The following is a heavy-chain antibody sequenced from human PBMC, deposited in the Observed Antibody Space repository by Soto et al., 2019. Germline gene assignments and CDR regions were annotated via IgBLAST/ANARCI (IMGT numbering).Heavy chain of an antibody. Sequence: EVQLLESGGGLVQPGGSLRLSCAASGFTFSSYAMSWVRQAPGKGLEWVSAISGSGGSTYYADSVKGRFTISRDNSKNTLYLQMNSLRAEDTAVYYCAKTPDEKPPGENYYYYMDVWGKGTTVTVSS. V-gene: IGHV3-23*01. CDR3: AKTPDEKPPGENYYYYMDV. CDR2: ISGSGGST. J-gene: IGHJ6*03. CDR1: GFTFSSYA.